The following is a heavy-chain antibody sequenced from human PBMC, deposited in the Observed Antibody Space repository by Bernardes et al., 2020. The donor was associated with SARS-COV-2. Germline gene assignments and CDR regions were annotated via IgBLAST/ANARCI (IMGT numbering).Heavy chain of an antibody. CDR3: AKGRDSGYLVPFDY. CDR2: ISGSGDRT. CDR1: GFIFSGSA. Sequence: GGSLRLSCAASGFIFSGSAMNWVRQAPGKGLEWVSGISGSGDRTNYAGSVKGRFTISRDTSKSTLYLQMNSLRAEDTAVYYCAKGRDSGYLVPFDYWGQGTLVTVSS. D-gene: IGHD3-22*01. V-gene: IGHV3-23*01. J-gene: IGHJ4*02.